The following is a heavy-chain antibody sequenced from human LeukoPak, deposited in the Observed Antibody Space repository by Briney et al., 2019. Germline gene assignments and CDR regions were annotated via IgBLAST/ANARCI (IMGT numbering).Heavy chain of an antibody. Sequence: GGSLRLSCAASGFTFSSYAMSWVRQAPGKGLEWVSAISGSGGSTYYADSVKGRFTISRDNSKNTLYLQMNSLRAEDTAVYYCAKDRRYCSGGSCYVGAFDIWGQGTMVTVSS. D-gene: IGHD2-15*01. CDR1: GFTFSSYA. V-gene: IGHV3-23*01. CDR3: AKDRRYCSGGSCYVGAFDI. CDR2: ISGSGGST. J-gene: IGHJ3*02.